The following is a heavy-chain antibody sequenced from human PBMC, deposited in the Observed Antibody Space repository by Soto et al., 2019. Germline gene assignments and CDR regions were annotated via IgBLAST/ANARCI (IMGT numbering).Heavy chain of an antibody. Sequence: PGGSLRLSCAASGFTFSSYGMHWVSQAPGKGLEWVAVIWYDGSNKYYADSVKGRFTISRDNSKNTLYLQMNSLRAEDTAVYYCAREYSSSWNYFDYWGQGTLVTVSS. CDR3: AREYSSSWNYFDY. D-gene: IGHD6-13*01. J-gene: IGHJ4*02. CDR1: GFTFSSYG. V-gene: IGHV3-33*01. CDR2: IWYDGSNK.